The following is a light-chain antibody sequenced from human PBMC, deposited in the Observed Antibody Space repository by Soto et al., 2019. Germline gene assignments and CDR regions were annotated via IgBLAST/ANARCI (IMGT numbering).Light chain of an antibody. CDR1: SGDVGGYNL. V-gene: IGLV2-23*02. J-gene: IGLJ1*01. CDR3: CSYAGNSEV. CDR2: EVT. Sequence: QSALPQPSSVTGSPGQSITIPCPGTSGDVGGYNLVSWYQQHPGKAPNLMIYEVTERPSGVSNRFSGSKSGNTASLTISGLQPDDEADYYCCSYAGNSEVFGTGTRSPS.